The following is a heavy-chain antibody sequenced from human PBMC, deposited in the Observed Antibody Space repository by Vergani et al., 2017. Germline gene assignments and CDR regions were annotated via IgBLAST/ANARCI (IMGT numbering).Heavy chain of an antibody. CDR2: LCPSGST. Sequence: QVQMQESGPGLVKTSETLSLTCSASCAPISSWCWSWLRQPAGKGLEWIGRLCPSGSTNYKPSLKSRVTMSIDTSKNQFSLQLTSVTAADTAVYYCATGAGPFDIWGQGTLVTVSS. V-gene: IGHV4-4*07. CDR3: ATGAGPFDI. D-gene: IGHD7-27*01. CDR1: CAPISSWC. J-gene: IGHJ4*02.